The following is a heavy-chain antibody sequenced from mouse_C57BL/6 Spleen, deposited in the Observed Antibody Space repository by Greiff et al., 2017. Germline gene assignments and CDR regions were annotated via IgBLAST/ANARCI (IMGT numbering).Heavy chain of an antibody. CDR1: GYTFTDYE. CDR2: IDPETGGT. CDR3: TRRGVVAGDFDY. D-gene: IGHD1-1*01. Sequence: VQLQQSGAELVRPGASVTLSCKASGYTFTDYELNWVKQTPVHGLEWIGAIDPETGGTAYNQKFKGKAILTADKSSSIAYMELRSLTSEDSAVYYCTRRGVVAGDFDYWGQGTTLTVSS. V-gene: IGHV1-15*01. J-gene: IGHJ2*01.